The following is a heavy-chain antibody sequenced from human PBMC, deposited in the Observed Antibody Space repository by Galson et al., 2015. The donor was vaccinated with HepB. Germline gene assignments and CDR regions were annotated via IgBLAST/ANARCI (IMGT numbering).Heavy chain of an antibody. Sequence: SVKVSCKASGGTFSSYAISWVRQAPGQGLEWMGGIIPIFGTANYAQKFQGGVTITADESTSTAYMELSSLRSEDTAVYYCARGIYGSGSYSFPYYGMDVWGQGTTVTVSS. CDR1: GGTFSSYA. V-gene: IGHV1-69*13. CDR3: ARGIYGSGSYSFPYYGMDV. J-gene: IGHJ6*02. D-gene: IGHD3-10*01. CDR2: IIPIFGTA.